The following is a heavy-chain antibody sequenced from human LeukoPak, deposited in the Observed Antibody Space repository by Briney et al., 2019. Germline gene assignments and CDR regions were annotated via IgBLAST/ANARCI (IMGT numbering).Heavy chain of an antibody. D-gene: IGHD5-12*01. CDR3: ASSAYSGYLDY. J-gene: IGHJ4*02. CDR1: GYTFTSYG. Sequence: ASVKVSCKASGYTFTSYGISWVRQAPGQGLEWMGWISAYNGYTNYAQKLQGRVTMTTDTSTSTAYMELRSLRSDDTAVYYCASSAYSGYLDYWGQGTLVTVSS. V-gene: IGHV1-18*01. CDR2: ISAYNGYT.